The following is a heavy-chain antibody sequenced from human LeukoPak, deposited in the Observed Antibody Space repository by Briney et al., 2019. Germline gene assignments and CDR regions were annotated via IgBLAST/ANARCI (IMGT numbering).Heavy chain of an antibody. J-gene: IGHJ4*02. V-gene: IGHV3-30*04. CDR3: VGGDY. CDR2: ISYDGSNK. Sequence: PGGSLRLSCAASGFTFSSYAMHWVRQAPGKGLEWVAVISYDGSNKYYADSLKGRFTISRDNTKNSLYLQMNSLRAEDTAVYYCVGGDYWGQGTLVTVSS. CDR1: GFTFSSYA.